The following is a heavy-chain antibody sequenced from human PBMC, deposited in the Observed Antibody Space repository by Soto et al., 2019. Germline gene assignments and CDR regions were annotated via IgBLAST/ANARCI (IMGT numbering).Heavy chain of an antibody. CDR3: ARGPYGSGIRSPYYNYYIDV. Sequence: QVQLQQWGAGLLKPSETLSLTCALYGGSFSGLYWSWIRQVPGKGLEWIGEINHSGGTNYNPSLKSRVTITLDTSKAQFSLKLSAVTAADTAVYYCARGPYGSGIRSPYYNYYIDVWGKGTTVTVSS. CDR2: INHSGGT. D-gene: IGHD3-10*01. J-gene: IGHJ6*03. V-gene: IGHV4-34*01. CDR1: GGSFSGLY.